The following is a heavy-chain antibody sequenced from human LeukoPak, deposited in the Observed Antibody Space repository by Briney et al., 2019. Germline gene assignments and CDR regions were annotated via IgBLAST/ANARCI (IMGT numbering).Heavy chain of an antibody. J-gene: IGHJ4*02. CDR3: ARLSITETTWVRWDGLGYFDY. CDR1: GGSISSSSYY. Sequence: SETLSLTCTVSGGSISSSSYYWGWIRPPPGKGLEWIGRIYYSGSTYYNPSLKSRVTISVDTSKNQFSLKLGSVTAADTAVYYRARLSITETTWVRWDGLGYFDYWGQGTLVTVSS. D-gene: IGHD1-7*01. CDR2: IYYSGST. V-gene: IGHV4-39*01.